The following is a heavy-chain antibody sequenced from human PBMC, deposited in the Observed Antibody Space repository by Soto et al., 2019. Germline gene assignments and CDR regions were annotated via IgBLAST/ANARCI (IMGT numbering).Heavy chain of an antibody. V-gene: IGHV3-48*02. CDR1: GFKFSIYS. D-gene: IGHD6-19*01. CDR2: ITSDTKTI. CDR3: ARSVEGHFDY. Sequence: EVQLVESGGALVQPGGSLRLSCAASGFKFSIYSMNWVRQAPGKGLEWSAYITSDTKTIKYGDSVKGRFTISRDNAKNAVYLQMKSLGDDDTAVYYCARSVEGHFDYWGQGTVVTVSS. J-gene: IGHJ4*02.